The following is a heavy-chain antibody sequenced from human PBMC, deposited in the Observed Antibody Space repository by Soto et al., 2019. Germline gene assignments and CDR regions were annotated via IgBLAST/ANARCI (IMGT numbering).Heavy chain of an antibody. CDR2: IYSGGST. D-gene: IGHD2-2*01. Sequence: GGSLRLSCAASGFTVSSNYMSWVRQAPGKGLEWVSVIYSGGSTYYADSVKGRFTISRDNSKNTLYLQMNSLRAEDTAVYYCAKELTAAFLWGYFDYWGQGTLVTVSS. CDR3: AKELTAAFLWGYFDY. J-gene: IGHJ4*02. CDR1: GFTVSSNY. V-gene: IGHV3-53*01.